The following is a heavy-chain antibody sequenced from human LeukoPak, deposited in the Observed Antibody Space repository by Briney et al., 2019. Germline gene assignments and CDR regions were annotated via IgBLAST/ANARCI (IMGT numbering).Heavy chain of an antibody. CDR1: GFTFSNFW. CDR3: ARDGCTSTTCSTLGGFSS. V-gene: IGHV3-7*01. D-gene: IGHD2-2*01. CDR2: IKQDGFEK. Sequence: GGSLRLSCAASGFTFSNFWMSRVRQAPGKGLEWVANIKQDGFEKYYVDSVRGRFTISRDNAKNSLSLQMNSLRAEDTAVYYCARDGCTSTTCSTLGGFSSWGQGTLVTVSS. J-gene: IGHJ5*02.